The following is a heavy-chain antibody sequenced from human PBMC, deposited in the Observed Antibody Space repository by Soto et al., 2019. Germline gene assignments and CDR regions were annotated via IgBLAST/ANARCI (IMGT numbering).Heavy chain of an antibody. J-gene: IGHJ3*01. Sequence: QVQLVESGGGLVPPGGSLRLSCAGSDFTFGDSYMSWIRQAPGKGLEWLSYISPGSRYPAYADSVKGRFTISRDNAKRSLYLEMHSLRAEDTAIYYCAKDHSGTYIPDAFDVWGQGTLVTVSS. CDR2: ISPGSRYP. V-gene: IGHV3-11*05. CDR1: DFTFGDSY. CDR3: AKDHSGTYIPDAFDV. D-gene: IGHD1-26*01.